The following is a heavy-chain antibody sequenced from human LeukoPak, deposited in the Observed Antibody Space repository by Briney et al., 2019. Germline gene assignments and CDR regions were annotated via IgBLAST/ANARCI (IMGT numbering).Heavy chain of an antibody. CDR1: GGTFSSYA. CDR3: ARFVDDFWSSRENWFDP. D-gene: IGHD3-3*01. CDR2: ISGYNGNT. Sequence: GSSVKVSCKASGGTFSSYAISWVRQAPGQELEWMGWISGYNGNTNYAQKFQGRVTITTDTSTSTAYMELRSLRSDDTAVYYCARFVDDFWSSRENWFDPWGQGTLVTVSS. J-gene: IGHJ5*02. V-gene: IGHV1-18*01.